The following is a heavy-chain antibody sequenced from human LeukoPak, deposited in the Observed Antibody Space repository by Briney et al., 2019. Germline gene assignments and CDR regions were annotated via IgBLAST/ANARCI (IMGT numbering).Heavy chain of an antibody. V-gene: IGHV3-21*01. J-gene: IGHJ4*02. Sequence: GGSLRLSCAASGFSFSIYFMNWVRQAPGKGLEWVSSISRTSEYIHYADSVRGRFAISRDNAKNSVYLQMNSLRAEDTAVYFCAGGGDFDYWGQGILVTLSA. D-gene: IGHD3-16*01. CDR2: ISRTSEYI. CDR3: AGGGDFDY. CDR1: GFSFSIYF.